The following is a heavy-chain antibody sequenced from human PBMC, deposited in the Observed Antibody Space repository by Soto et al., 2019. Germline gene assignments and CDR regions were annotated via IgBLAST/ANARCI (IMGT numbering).Heavy chain of an antibody. CDR2: VSAYNGER. CDR3: SRGTSIPASGDY. V-gene: IGHV1-18*01. D-gene: IGHD6-6*01. CDR1: GYTFTNYG. J-gene: IGHJ4*01. Sequence: QVQLVQSGAEVKKPGASVKVSCKASGYTFTNYGINWVRQAPGQGLEWLGWVSAYNGERRYAQRVQARVIMPTDTSTTTAYMELRSLRSYDTAVYYCSRGTSIPASGDYWGQGTLVTVSS.